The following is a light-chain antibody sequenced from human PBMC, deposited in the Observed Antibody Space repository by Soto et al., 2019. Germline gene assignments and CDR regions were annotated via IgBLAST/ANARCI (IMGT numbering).Light chain of an antibody. J-gene: IGKJ1*01. CDR1: HSISTY. V-gene: IGKV3-15*01. Sequence: EIVLTQSPATLSMSPGDRTTLSCRASHSISTYLAWYQHKPGQAPRLLIYSASVRAAGVPARFSGSGSGTEFTLTISSLQSEDFAVYYCNQYNDCPRTFGQGTQGGYQ. CDR3: NQYNDCPRT. CDR2: SAS.